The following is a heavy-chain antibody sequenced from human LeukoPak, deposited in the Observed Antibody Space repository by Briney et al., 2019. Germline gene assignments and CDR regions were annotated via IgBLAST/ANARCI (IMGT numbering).Heavy chain of an antibody. CDR2: IYTSGST. D-gene: IGHD1-26*01. J-gene: IGHJ3*02. Sequence: SETLSLTSTVSGGSISSYYWSWIRQPAGKGLEWIGRIYTSGSTNYNPSLKSRVTMSVDTSKNQFSLKLSSVTAADTAVYYCARYSGSYWRTDAFDIWGQGTMVTVSS. CDR1: GGSISSYY. CDR3: ARYSGSYWRTDAFDI. V-gene: IGHV4-4*07.